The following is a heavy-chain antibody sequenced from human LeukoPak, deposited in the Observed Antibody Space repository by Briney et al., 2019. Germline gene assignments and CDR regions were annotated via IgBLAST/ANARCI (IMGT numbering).Heavy chain of an antibody. V-gene: IGHV4-4*02. CDR3: AGALYYYDSSGYRSYGAFDI. Sequence: SETLSLTCAVSGGSISSSNWWSWVRQPPGKGLEWIGEIYHSGSTNYNPSLKSRVTISVDKSKNQFSLKLSSVTAADTAVYYCAGALYYYDSSGYRSYGAFDIWGQGTMVTVSS. CDR1: GGSISSSNW. D-gene: IGHD3-22*01. CDR2: IYHSGST. J-gene: IGHJ3*02.